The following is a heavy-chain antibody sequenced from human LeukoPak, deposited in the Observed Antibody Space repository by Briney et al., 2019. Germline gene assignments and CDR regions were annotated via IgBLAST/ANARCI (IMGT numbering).Heavy chain of an antibody. J-gene: IGHJ4*02. Sequence: PGGSLRLSCAASGFTFSSYAMSWVRQAPGKGLEWVSAISGSGGSTYYADSVKGRFTISRDNSKNTLYLQMNSLRAEDTAVYYCAKDPNHDSSGYTFDYWGQGTLVTVSS. CDR2: ISGSGGST. D-gene: IGHD3-22*01. CDR3: AKDPNHDSSGYTFDY. V-gene: IGHV3-23*01. CDR1: GFTFSSYA.